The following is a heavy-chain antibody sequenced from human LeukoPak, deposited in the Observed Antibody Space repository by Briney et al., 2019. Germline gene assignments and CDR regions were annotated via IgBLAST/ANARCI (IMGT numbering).Heavy chain of an antibody. CDR1: GYTFTSYG. J-gene: IGHJ6*02. Sequence: ASVKVSCKASGYTFTSYGISWVRQAPGQGLEWMGWISGYNGNTNYVQKLQGRVTMTTDTSTSTAYMELRSLRSDDTAVYYCARVAPTRYCSSTSCYMRDGMDVWGQGTTVTVSS. V-gene: IGHV1-18*01. CDR2: ISGYNGNT. D-gene: IGHD2-2*02. CDR3: ARVAPTRYCSSTSCYMRDGMDV.